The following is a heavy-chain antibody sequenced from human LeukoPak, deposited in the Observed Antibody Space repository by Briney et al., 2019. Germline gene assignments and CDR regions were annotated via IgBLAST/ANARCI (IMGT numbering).Heavy chain of an antibody. CDR2: ISSSSSII. CDR1: GFTFSTYT. Sequence: GSLRLSCAASGFTFSTYTMNWVRQAPGKGLEWVSYISSSSSIIHYADSVQGRFTISRDNAKNSVYLQMNSLRDEDTAVYYCARPRDAYNHGAFDVWGQGTMVTVSS. V-gene: IGHV3-48*02. D-gene: IGHD5-24*01. J-gene: IGHJ3*01. CDR3: ARPRDAYNHGAFDV.